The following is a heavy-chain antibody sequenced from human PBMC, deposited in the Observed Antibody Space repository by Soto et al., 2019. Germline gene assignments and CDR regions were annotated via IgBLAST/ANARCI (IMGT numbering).Heavy chain of an antibody. Sequence: GGSLRLSCAASGFTFSSYAMSWVCQAPGKGLEWVSAISGSGGSTYYADSVKGRFTISRDNSKNTLYLQMNSLRAEDTAVYYCAKARPGYSYGHDAFDIWGQGTMVTVSS. CDR3: AKARPGYSYGHDAFDI. D-gene: IGHD5-18*01. V-gene: IGHV3-23*01. CDR1: GFTFSSYA. CDR2: ISGSGGST. J-gene: IGHJ3*02.